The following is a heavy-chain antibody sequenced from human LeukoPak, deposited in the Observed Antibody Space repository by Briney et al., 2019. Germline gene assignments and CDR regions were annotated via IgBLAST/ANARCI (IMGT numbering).Heavy chain of an antibody. CDR1: GFTFSSYW. CDR2: IKQDGSEK. Sequence: GGSLRLSCAASGFTFSSYWMSWVRQTPGKGLEWVANIKQDGSEKYYVDSVKGRFTISRDNAKNSLYLQMNSLRAEDTAVYYCARDRDIVVVVAATLRYYYYMDVWGKGTTVTVSS. V-gene: IGHV3-7*01. CDR3: ARDRDIVVVVAATLRYYYYMDV. D-gene: IGHD2-15*01. J-gene: IGHJ6*03.